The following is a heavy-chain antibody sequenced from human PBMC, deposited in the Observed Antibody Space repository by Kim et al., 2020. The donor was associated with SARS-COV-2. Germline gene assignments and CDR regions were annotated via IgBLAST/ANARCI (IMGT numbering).Heavy chain of an antibody. CDR2: ISYDGSNK. CDR3: AREGGYSGYLHLGAVAGLDP. Sequence: GGSLRLSCAASGFTFSSYAMHWVRQAPGKGLEWVAVISYDGSNKYYADSVKGRFTISRDNSKNTLYLQMNSLRAEDTAVYYCAREGGYSGYLHLGAVAGLDPWGQGTLVTVSS. D-gene: IGHD5-12*01. CDR1: GFTFSSYA. V-gene: IGHV3-30*04. J-gene: IGHJ5*02.